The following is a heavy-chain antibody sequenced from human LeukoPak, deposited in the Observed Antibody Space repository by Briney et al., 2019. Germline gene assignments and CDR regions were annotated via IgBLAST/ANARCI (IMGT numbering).Heavy chain of an antibody. CDR3: ARGCYGSGNNNWFDP. V-gene: IGHV4-31*03. J-gene: IGHJ5*02. CDR2: IYYSGTT. D-gene: IGHD3-10*01. Sequence: SQTLSLTCTVSGGSISSGDFYWSWIRQHPGKGLEWIGYIYYSGTTYYSPSLKSRVTISLDTTKNQFSLKLSSVTAADTAVYYCARGCYGSGNNNWFDPWGRGTLVTVSS. CDR1: GGSISSGDFY.